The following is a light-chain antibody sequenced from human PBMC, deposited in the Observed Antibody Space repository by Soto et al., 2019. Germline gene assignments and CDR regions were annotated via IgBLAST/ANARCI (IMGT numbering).Light chain of an antibody. CDR1: QSVSSN. J-gene: IGKJ2*01. CDR3: QQYNDWPRT. V-gene: IGKV3-15*01. CDR2: GAS. Sequence: EIVMTQSPATLSVSPGERATLSCRASQSVSSNLAWYQQKLGQAPRLLIYGASTRATGIPARFSGSGSGTEFTLTISSLQSEDFAICYCQQYNDWPRTCGQGTKL.